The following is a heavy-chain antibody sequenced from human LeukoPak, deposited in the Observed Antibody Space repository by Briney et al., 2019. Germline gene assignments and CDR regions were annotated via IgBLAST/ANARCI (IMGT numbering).Heavy chain of an antibody. CDR1: GGSISSYY. J-gene: IGHJ6*03. CDR2: IYTSGST. V-gene: IGHV4-4*07. D-gene: IGHD5-12*01. Sequence: SETLSLTCTVSGGSISSYYWSWIRQPAGKGLEWIGRIYTSGSTNYNPSLKSRVTMSVDTSKNQFSLKLSSVTAADTAVYYCARARGNSGYDAHYYYYYMDVWGKGTTVTISS. CDR3: ARARGNSGYDAHYYYYYMDV.